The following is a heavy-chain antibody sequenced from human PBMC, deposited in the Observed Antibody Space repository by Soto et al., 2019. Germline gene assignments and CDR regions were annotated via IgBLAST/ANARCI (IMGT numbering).Heavy chain of an antibody. Sequence: SVKVSCKASGGTFSSYTISWVRQAPGQGLEWMGRIIPILGIANYAQKFQGRVTITADKSTSTAYMELSSLRSEDTAVYYCAREKSNSSGYYRPFDYWGQGTLVTVSS. CDR3: AREKSNSSGYYRPFDY. CDR2: IIPILGIA. J-gene: IGHJ4*02. V-gene: IGHV1-69*04. CDR1: GGTFSSYT. D-gene: IGHD3-22*01.